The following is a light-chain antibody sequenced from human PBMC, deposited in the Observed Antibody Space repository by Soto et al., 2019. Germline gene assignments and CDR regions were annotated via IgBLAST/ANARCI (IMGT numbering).Light chain of an antibody. J-gene: IGKJ5*01. V-gene: IGKV3-20*01. CDR3: QQYTGPPTT. CDR2: GAS. Sequence: EIILTQSPDTLSLSPGERATLSCRASQTVSSNYLTWCQQRPGQAPRLLIYGASTRAAGIPDRFSGSGSGTDFTLTITRLEPEDSAVYFCQQYTGPPTTCGQGTRWRL. CDR1: QTVSSNY.